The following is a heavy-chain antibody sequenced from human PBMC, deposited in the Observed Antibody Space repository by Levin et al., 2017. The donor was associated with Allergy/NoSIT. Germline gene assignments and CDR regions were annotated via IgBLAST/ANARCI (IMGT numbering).Heavy chain of an antibody. V-gene: IGHV1-69*06. D-gene: IGHD3-22*01. Sequence: SVKVSCKASGGTFSSYAISWVRQAPGQGLEWMGGIIPIFGTANYAQKFQGRVTITADKSTSTAYMELSSLRSEDTAVYYCARVWSMIGVLGGGAFDIWGQGTMVTVSS. CDR1: GGTFSSYA. CDR3: ARVWSMIGVLGGGAFDI. J-gene: IGHJ3*02. CDR2: IIPIFGTA.